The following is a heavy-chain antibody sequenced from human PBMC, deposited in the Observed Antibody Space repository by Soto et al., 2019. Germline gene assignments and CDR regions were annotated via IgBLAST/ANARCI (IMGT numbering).Heavy chain of an antibody. CDR3: ARHQLPRTLPPLLLDY. V-gene: IGHV4-39*01. CDR1: GGSISSSSYY. D-gene: IGHD1-26*01. CDR2: IYYSGST. J-gene: IGHJ4*02. Sequence: QLQLQESGPGLVKPSETLSLTCTVSGGSISSSSYYSGWMRQPPGKGLEGIESIYYSGSTYYNPSLKIRVTISVDTSKIQFSLKRSSVTAADTAVYYCARHQLPRTLPPLLLDYWGQGTLVTVSS.